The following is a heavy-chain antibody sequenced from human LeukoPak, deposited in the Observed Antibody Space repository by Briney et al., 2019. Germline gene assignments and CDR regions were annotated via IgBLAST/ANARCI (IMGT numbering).Heavy chain of an antibody. V-gene: IGHV3-30*03. J-gene: IGHJ4*02. D-gene: IGHD5-24*01. CDR3: ARLRGGYRLY. Sequence: PGGSLRLSCAASGFTFSSYGMHWVRQAPGKGLEWVAVISYDGSNKYYADSVKGRFTISRDNSKNTLYLQINSLRAEDTAVYYCARLRGGYRLYWGQGTLVTVSS. CDR2: ISYDGSNK. CDR1: GFTFSSYG.